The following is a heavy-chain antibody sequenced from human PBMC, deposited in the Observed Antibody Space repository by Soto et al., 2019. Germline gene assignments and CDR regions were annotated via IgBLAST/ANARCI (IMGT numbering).Heavy chain of an antibody. CDR1: GFTFSTYW. J-gene: IGHJ3*02. V-gene: IGHV3-74*01. Sequence: GGSLRLSCAASGFTFSTYWMHWVRQAPEKGLLWVSHINGDGSYTDFADSVKGRFAISRDNSKNTLYLQMNSLRAEDTAVYYCAKRNSPIFGVVEVKKDDAFDIWGQGTMVTVSS. CDR3: AKRNSPIFGVVEVKKDDAFDI. CDR2: INGDGSYT. D-gene: IGHD3-3*01.